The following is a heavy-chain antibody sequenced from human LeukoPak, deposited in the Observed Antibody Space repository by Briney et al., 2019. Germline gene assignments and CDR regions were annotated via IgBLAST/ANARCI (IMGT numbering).Heavy chain of an antibody. CDR2: INPNTGDT. V-gene: IGHV1-2*02. CDR3: GRGNKSFDP. CDR1: GYTFTAYY. J-gene: IGHJ5*02. Sequence: ASVKVSCKASGYTFTAYYVHWVRQAPGQGLEWIGWINPNTGDTNYAPKFQGRVTMIKDTSTNSTYMELNKLTSDDTAVYYCGRGNKSFDPWGQGTLVTVSS.